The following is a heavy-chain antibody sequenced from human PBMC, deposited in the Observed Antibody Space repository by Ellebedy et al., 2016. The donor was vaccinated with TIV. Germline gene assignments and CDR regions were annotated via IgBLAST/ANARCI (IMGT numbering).Heavy chain of an antibody. CDR2: ISGSGGNT. Sequence: GGSLRLXXAASGLSFSAIAMTWVRQTPGKGLEWVSAISGSGGNTYYADSVKGRFTISRDNSKNTVFLQMNSLRGDDTAVYYCSTDGWECRSPTCYSLDYWGLGTLVTVSS. CDR3: STDGWECRSPTCYSLDY. J-gene: IGHJ4*02. CDR1: GLSFSAIA. D-gene: IGHD2-2*02. V-gene: IGHV3-23*01.